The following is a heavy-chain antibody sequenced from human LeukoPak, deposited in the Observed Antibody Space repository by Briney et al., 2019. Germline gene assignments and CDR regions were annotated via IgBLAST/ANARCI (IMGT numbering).Heavy chain of an antibody. CDR2: ISINGGST. V-gene: IGHV3-64D*06. J-gene: IGHJ4*02. Sequence: GGSLRLSCSASGFTFSSYGMHWVRQAPGKGLEYVSAISINGGSTYYADSVKGRLTISRGNSKNTLYPQMSSLRAEDTAVYYCARDLYSSGWYSCFDYWGQGTLVTVSS. CDR1: GFTFSSYG. CDR3: ARDLYSSGWYSCFDY. D-gene: IGHD6-19*01.